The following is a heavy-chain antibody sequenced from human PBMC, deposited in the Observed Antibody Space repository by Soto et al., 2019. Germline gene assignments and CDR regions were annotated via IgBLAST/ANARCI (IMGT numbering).Heavy chain of an antibody. CDR3: ARGVSDWQQLVA. CDR2: INHSGST. D-gene: IGHD6-13*01. Sequence: QVQLQQWGAGLLKPSETLSLTCAVYGGSFSGYYWSWIRQPPGKGLEWIGEINHSGSTNYNPSLKSRVTISVDTSKNQFSLKLSSVTAADTAVYYCARGVSDWQQLVAWGQGTLVTVSS. CDR1: GGSFSGYY. J-gene: IGHJ5*02. V-gene: IGHV4-34*01.